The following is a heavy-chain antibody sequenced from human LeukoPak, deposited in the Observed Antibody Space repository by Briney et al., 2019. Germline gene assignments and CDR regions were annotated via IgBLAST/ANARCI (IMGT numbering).Heavy chain of an antibody. CDR3: AREHDAELWFGEL. CDR2: ISSSSSYI. J-gene: IGHJ4*02. CDR1: GFTFSSYS. Sequence: GGSLRLSCAASGFTFSSYSMNWVRQAPGKGLGWVSSISSSSSYIYYADSVKGRFPISRDNSKNTLYLQMNSLRAEDTAVYYCAREHDAELWFGELWGQGTLVIVSS. V-gene: IGHV3-21*01. D-gene: IGHD3-10*01.